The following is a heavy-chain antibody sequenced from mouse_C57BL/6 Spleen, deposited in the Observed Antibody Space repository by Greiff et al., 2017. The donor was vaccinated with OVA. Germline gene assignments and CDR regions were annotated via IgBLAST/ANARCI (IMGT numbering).Heavy chain of an antibody. Sequence: VQLQQSGPELVKPGASVKISCTASGYAFSSSWMNWVKQRPGKGLEWIGRIYPGDGDTNYNGKFKGKATLTADKSSSTAYMQLSSLTSEDSAVYFCARSSSGYFDVWGTGTTVTVSS. J-gene: IGHJ1*03. CDR1: GYAFSSSW. D-gene: IGHD3-2*02. CDR3: ARSSSGYFDV. CDR2: IYPGDGDT. V-gene: IGHV1-82*01.